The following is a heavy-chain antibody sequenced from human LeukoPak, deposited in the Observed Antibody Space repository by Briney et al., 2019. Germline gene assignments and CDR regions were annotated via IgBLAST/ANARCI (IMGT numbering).Heavy chain of an antibody. D-gene: IGHD2-2*01. V-gene: IGHV3-11*01. CDR1: GFTFSDYY. J-gene: IGHJ4*02. CDR2: ISSSGSTI. Sequence: GGSLRLSCAASGFTFSDYYMSWIRQASGKGLEWVSYISSSGSTIYYADSVKGRFTISRDNAKNSLYLQMNSLRAEDTAVYYCARIYCSSTSCYNFDYWGQGTLVTVSS. CDR3: ARIYCSSTSCYNFDY.